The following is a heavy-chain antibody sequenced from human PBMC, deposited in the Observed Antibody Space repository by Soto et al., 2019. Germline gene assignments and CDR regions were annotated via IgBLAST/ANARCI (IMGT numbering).Heavy chain of an antibody. V-gene: IGHV1-69*12. J-gene: IGHJ6*02. CDR3: ARGITGTVTYYYGLDV. Sequence: QVQLVQSGAEVKKPGSSMKVSCKASGGTFSSYAISWVRQAPGQGLEWMGGIIPIFGTADYQQKFHGRVTITAAESTSTAYMELSSLRSEDTAVYYCARGITGTVTYYYGLDVWGQGTTVTVSS. D-gene: IGHD1-20*01. CDR1: GGTFSSYA. CDR2: IIPIFGTA.